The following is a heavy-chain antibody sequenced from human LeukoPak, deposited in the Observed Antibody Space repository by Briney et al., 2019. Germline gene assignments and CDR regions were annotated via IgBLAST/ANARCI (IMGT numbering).Heavy chain of an antibody. J-gene: IGHJ4*02. D-gene: IGHD5-18*01. CDR3: ATIKRGSIYGYFDF. CDR1: GGSISSHY. CDR2: LLDSVNT. Sequence: SETLSLTCTVSGGSISSHYWSWIRQPPGKGLEWIAYLLDSVNTKDNPSLNSRLTLSADTSKNQFSLRLSSVTAADTAVYYCATIKRGSIYGYFDFWGQGIKVTVSS. V-gene: IGHV4-59*11.